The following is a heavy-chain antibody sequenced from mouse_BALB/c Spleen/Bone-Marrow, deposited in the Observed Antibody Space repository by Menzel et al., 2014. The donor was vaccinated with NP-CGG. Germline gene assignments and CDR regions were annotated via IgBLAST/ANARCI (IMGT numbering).Heavy chain of an antibody. Sequence: VQLQQSGPDLVKPSQSLSLTCTVTGYSITSGYNWHWIRQFPGNKLEWMGYIHYSGSTDYNPSLKSRISITRDTSKNQFFLQLIPETTEDTATYYCSRDYDCPRFAYWNQGTLVTISA. CDR1: GYSITSGYN. D-gene: IGHD2-4*01. V-gene: IGHV3-1*02. CDR3: SRDYDCPRFAY. J-gene: IGHJ3*01. CDR2: IHYSGST.